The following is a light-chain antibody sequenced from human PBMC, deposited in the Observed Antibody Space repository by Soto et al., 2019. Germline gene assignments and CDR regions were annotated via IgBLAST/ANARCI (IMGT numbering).Light chain of an antibody. V-gene: IGKV3-20*01. Sequence: ENVLTQSPGTLSLSPGERATLSCRASQSISSNFLAWYQQKPGQAPRLLIYGASSRATGISDRFSGSGSGTDFTLTISRLEPEDFAVYYCQQYGSSPSFGGGTKVEIE. CDR1: QSISSNF. J-gene: IGKJ4*01. CDR3: QQYGSSPS. CDR2: GAS.